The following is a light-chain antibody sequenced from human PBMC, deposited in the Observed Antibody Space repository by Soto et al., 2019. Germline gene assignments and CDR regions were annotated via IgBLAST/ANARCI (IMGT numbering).Light chain of an antibody. V-gene: IGKV3-20*01. CDR1: QGVSSSH. Sequence: EVELTQSPGTLSLSPGEIATLSCRASQGVSSSHLAWYQHKRGQAPRLLIYDTSTRATGITDRFSGSGSGTDFTLTISRLEPEDFAVYHCQQYGASPWTFGQGTKV. CDR3: QQYGASPWT. CDR2: DTS. J-gene: IGKJ1*01.